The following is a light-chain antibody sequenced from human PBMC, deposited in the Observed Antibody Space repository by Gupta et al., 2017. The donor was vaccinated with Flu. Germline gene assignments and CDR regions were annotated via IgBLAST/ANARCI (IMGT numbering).Light chain of an antibody. V-gene: IGLV2-14*01. CDR2: DVT. CDR1: SSDVGDYNV. Sequence: QSALTQPASVSRSPGQSITISCTGSSSDVGDYNVVSCYQQPPGTAPLLMSYDVTYRPSGVSSRSAASKSGTTAFTTISGLPAEDAAYYYCSSYTRGSTQGFGTGTKLTVL. J-gene: IGLJ1*01. CDR3: SSYTRGSTQG.